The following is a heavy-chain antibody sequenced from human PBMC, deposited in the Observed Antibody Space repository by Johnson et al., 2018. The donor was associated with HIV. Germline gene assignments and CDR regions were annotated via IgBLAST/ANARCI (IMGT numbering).Heavy chain of an antibody. V-gene: IGHV3-7*02. CDR2: INQDGSEK. D-gene: IGHD1-26*01. CDR1: QFTFSNYW. CDR3: ARGLVIVGALPDAFDI. J-gene: IGHJ3*02. Sequence: VQVVESGGGLVQPGGSLRLSCAASQFTFSNYWMNWVRQAPGKGLEWVANINQDGSEKYYVDSMKGRFTISRDNAKNSLYLQMNSLRAEDTAVYYCARGLVIVGALPDAFDIWGQGTMVTVSS.